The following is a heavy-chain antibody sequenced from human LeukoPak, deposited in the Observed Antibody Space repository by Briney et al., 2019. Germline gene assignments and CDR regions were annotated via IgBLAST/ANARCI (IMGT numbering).Heavy chain of an antibody. J-gene: IGHJ5*02. V-gene: IGHV3-21*01. D-gene: IGHD3-22*01. CDR1: GFIFSAYS. CDR2: ISSSSSYI. Sequence: GGSLRLSCAASGFIFSAYSMNWVRQAPGKGLEWVSSISSSSSYIYYADSVKGRFTISRDNAKNSLYLQMNSLRAEDTAVYYCARDRGYYYDSSGYSNNWFDPWGQGTLVTVSS. CDR3: ARDRGYYYDSSGYSNNWFDP.